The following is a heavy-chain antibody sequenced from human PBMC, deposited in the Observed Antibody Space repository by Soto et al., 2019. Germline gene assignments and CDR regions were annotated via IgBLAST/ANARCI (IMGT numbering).Heavy chain of an antibody. CDR3: PGGVGRCTVTDH. J-gene: IGHJ4*02. D-gene: IGHD2-15*01. CDR1: GDSLKTDHW. CDR2: MYDGDDT. V-gene: IGHV4-4*02. Sequence: QVHLQESGPGLVKPSGTLSLICVVSGDSLKTDHWWPWVRQPPGKGMAWIGEMYDGDDTNYNPSLDSRGTHSEDKPMRQFTLRMAAVTGADTATYSRPGGVGRCTVTDHWGQGTLVTVSS.